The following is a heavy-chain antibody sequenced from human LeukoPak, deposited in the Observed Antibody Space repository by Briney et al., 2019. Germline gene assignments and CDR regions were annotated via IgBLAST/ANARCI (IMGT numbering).Heavy chain of an antibody. D-gene: IGHD1-1*01. CDR1: GFTFSSYV. Sequence: HPGGSLRLSCAASGFTFSSYVMNWVRQAPGKGLEWVSYISSSGSTIYYADSVKGRFTISRDNAKNSLYLQMNSLRAEDTAVYYCARAGTTPYYYYGMDVWGQGTTVTVSS. CDR2: ISSSGSTI. V-gene: IGHV3-48*03. J-gene: IGHJ6*02. CDR3: ARAGTTPYYYYGMDV.